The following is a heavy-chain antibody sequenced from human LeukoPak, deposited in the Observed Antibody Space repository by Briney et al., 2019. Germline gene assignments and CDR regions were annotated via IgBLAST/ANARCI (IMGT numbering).Heavy chain of an antibody. D-gene: IGHD1-26*01. CDR1: GASVSGSPYY. CDR2: IYSSGST. V-gene: IGHV4-39*01. Sequence: SSETLSLTCTVSGASVSGSPYYWGWIRQPPGKGLEWIGSIYSSGSTYYNASLQSRVTISIETSKNQISLRLNSVTAADTAIYYCAKSGGYGLIDYWGQGTLVTVSS. CDR3: AKSGGYGLIDY. J-gene: IGHJ4*02.